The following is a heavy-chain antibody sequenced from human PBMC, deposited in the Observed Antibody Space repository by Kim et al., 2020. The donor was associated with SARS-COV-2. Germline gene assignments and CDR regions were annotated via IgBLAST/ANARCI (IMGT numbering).Heavy chain of an antibody. V-gene: IGHV3-11*01. CDR3: ARVSVGGDGGLYGMDV. D-gene: IGHD3-16*01. CDR1: GFTFSDYY. Sequence: GGSLRLSCAASGFTFSDYYMSWIRQAPGKGLEWISYISNTGSTIYYADSVKGRFTISRDNAKNSLYLQMNSLRAEDTAVYYCARVSVGGDGGLYGMDVWGQGTTVTVSS. J-gene: IGHJ6*02. CDR2: ISNTGSTI.